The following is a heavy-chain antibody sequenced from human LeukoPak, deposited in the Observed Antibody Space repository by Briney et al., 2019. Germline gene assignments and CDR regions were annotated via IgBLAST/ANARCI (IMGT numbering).Heavy chain of an antibody. D-gene: IGHD2-21*01. CDR2: IKSNNDGGTT. J-gene: IGHJ4*02. Sequence: GGSLRLSCAASGFIFNKAWMNWVRHGPGRGPEWVGRIKSNNDGGTTDYASPVEGRFIISRDDSKNTIYLQMNRLIIDDTAIYYCTPVMVEDRGFWGQGTLVTVSS. CDR1: GFIFNKAW. V-gene: IGHV3-15*01. CDR3: TPVMVEDRGF.